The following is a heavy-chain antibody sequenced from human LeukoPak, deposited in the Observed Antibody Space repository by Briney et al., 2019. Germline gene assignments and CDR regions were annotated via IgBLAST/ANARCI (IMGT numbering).Heavy chain of an antibody. J-gene: IGHJ4*02. CDR3: ARFTYGGYSLDS. D-gene: IGHD5-12*01. CDR2: IYYSGST. CDR1: GGSISSYY. V-gene: IGHV4-59*12. Sequence: SETLSLTCTVSGGSISSYYWSWIRQPPGKGLEWIGYIYYSGSTNYNPSLKSRVTISVDTSKNQFSLKLRSVTAADTAVYYCARFTYGGYSLDSWGQGTLVVVSS.